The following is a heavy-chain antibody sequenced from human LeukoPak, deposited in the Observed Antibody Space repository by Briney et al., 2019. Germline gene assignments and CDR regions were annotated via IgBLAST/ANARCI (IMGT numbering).Heavy chain of an antibody. D-gene: IGHD2-15*01. CDR3: ARASEVSTIDVVVAPYDAFDI. V-gene: IGHV3-11*06. Sequence: GGSLRLSCAASGFTFSDYYMSWIRQAPGKGLEWVSSISSSSTYIYYADSVKGRFTISRDNAKNSLYLQMNSLRAEDTALYYCARASEVSTIDVVVAPYDAFDIWGQGTMVTVSS. CDR2: ISSSSTYI. CDR1: GFTFSDYY. J-gene: IGHJ3*02.